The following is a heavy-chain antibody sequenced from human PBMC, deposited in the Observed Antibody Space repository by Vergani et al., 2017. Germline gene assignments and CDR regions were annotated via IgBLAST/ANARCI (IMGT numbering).Heavy chain of an antibody. D-gene: IGHD2-21*01. CDR3: TTDPRYCGDGSCYWPRDDHYYGMDV. CDR2: IKSTFDRGAT. J-gene: IGHJ6*02. V-gene: IGHV3-15*07. CDR1: GFSFRNAW. Sequence: EVQLVESGGGIVKPGGSLRLSCVASGFSFRNAWMNWVRRTPGKGLEWVGRIKSTFDRGATDYAAAVKGRFTISRDDSKNTLFLQMNGLKTEDIGVYYCTTDPRYCGDGSCYWPRDDHYYGMDVSGQGTTVTDSS.